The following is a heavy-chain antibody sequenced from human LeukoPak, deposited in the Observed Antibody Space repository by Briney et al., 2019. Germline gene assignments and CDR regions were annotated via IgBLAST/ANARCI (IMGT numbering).Heavy chain of an antibody. V-gene: IGHV3-7*01. CDR2: IKQDGSEK. Sequence: GGSLRLSCAASGFTFSSYWMSWVRQAPGKGLEWVANIKQDGSEKYYVDSVKGRFTISRDNAKNSLYLQMNSLRAEDTAVYYCARAAGSGWYSGVVGYGYWGQGTLVTVSS. CDR3: ARAAGSGWYSGVVGYGY. J-gene: IGHJ4*02. D-gene: IGHD6-19*01. CDR1: GFTFSSYW.